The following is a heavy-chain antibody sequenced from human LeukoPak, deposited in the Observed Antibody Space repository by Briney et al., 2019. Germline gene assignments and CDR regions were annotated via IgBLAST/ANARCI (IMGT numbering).Heavy chain of an antibody. Sequence: SETLSLTCTVSGGSISSYYWSWIRQPPGKGLEWIGYIYYSGSTNYNPSLKSRVTISVDTSKNRFSLQLSSVTAADTAVYYCARSPVVKQWLEYYFDYWGQGTLVTVSS. CDR3: ARSPVVKQWLEYYFDY. D-gene: IGHD6-19*01. CDR2: IYYSGST. V-gene: IGHV4-59*01. CDR1: GGSISSYY. J-gene: IGHJ4*02.